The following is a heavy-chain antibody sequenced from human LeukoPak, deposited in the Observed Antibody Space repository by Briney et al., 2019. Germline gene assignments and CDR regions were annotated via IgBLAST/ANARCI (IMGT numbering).Heavy chain of an antibody. D-gene: IGHD1-26*01. V-gene: IGHV3-21*01. CDR2: ITSSSSYI. CDR1: GFTFNTYN. CDR3: ARDPYSGNYGDYYYYYMDA. Sequence: PGGSLRLSCAASGFTFNTYNMNWVRQAPGKGLEWVSSITSSSSYIYYADSVKGRFTISRDNAKSSLYLQMNSLRDEDTAVYYCARDPYSGNYGDYYYYYMDAWGKGTTVTISS. J-gene: IGHJ6*03.